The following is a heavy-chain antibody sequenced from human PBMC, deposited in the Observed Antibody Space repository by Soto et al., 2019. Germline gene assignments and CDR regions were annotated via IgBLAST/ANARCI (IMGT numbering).Heavy chain of an antibody. D-gene: IGHD6-13*01. V-gene: IGHV2-5*01. Sequence: VSGPTLVNPTQTLTLTCTCSGFSLSTSGVNVGWIRQPPGKALEWLAYIYWNDDKRYSPSLKSRLTITKDTSKNQVVLTMTNMDPVDTATYSCAHALRGAAGSPFDYWGQGTLVTVSS. CDR2: IYWNDDK. CDR1: GFSLSTSGVN. J-gene: IGHJ4*02. CDR3: AHALRGAAGSPFDY.